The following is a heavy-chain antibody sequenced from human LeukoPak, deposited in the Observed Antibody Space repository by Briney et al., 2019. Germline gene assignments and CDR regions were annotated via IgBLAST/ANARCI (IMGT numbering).Heavy chain of an antibody. CDR1: GYSFSDNY. J-gene: IGHJ3*02. CDR2: ISPKSGDT. D-gene: IGHD3-22*01. V-gene: IGHV1-2*02. CDR3: ARGKNDSTGHYDAFDI. Sequence: APLKVSCKASGYSFSDNYVHWVRQAPGQGLEYMGWISPKSGDTNFSQRFKGRLTMTSDTSINTVYMEMRKLKSDDTAVYFCARGKNDSTGHYDAFDIWGHGTMVTVSS.